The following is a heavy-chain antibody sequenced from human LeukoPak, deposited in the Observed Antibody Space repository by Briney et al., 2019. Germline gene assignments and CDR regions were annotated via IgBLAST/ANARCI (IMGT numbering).Heavy chain of an antibody. V-gene: IGHV3-13*01. J-gene: IGHJ3*02. CDR1: GFTFSDYD. CDR3: AKDQVTSLAGGAFDI. Sequence: HSGGSLRLSCAASGFTFSDYDMHWVRQATGKGLEWVSGIGSAGDTFYPASVKGRFTISRDNSKNTLYLQMNSLRAEDTAVYYCAKDQVTSLAGGAFDIWGQGTMVTVSS. D-gene: IGHD4-11*01. CDR2: IGSAGDT.